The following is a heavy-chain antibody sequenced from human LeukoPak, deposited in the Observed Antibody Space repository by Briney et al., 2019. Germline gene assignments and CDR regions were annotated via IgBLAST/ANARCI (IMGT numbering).Heavy chain of an antibody. CDR3: ARDLNC. CDR2: INSDGST. J-gene: IGHJ4*02. Sequence: PGGSLRLSCVASGFTVSNSYITWVRQAPGKGLKWVSIINSDGSTYYTDSVKGRITISRDNSKNTVFLQMNSLRAEDTAVYYCARDLNCWGQGTLVTVSS. CDR1: GFTVSNSY. V-gene: IGHV3-53*01.